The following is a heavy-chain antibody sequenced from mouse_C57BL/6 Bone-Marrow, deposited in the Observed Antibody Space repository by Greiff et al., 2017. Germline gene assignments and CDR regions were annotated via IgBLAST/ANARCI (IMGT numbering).Heavy chain of an antibody. V-gene: IGHV3-6*01. D-gene: IGHD2-2*01. CDR3: ARERLQGTFDY. CDR2: ISYDGSN. CDR1: GYSITSGYY. Sequence: EVQLQESGPGLVKPSQSLSLTCSVTGYSITSGYYWNWIRQFPGNQLEWVGFISYDGSNNYNPSLKNRISITRDTSKNPFFLKLNSVTTEDTATYYCARERLQGTFDYWGQGTTLTVSS. J-gene: IGHJ2*01.